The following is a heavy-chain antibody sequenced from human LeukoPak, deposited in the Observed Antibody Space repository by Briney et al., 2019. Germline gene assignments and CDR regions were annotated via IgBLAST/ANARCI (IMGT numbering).Heavy chain of an antibody. V-gene: IGHV4-39*01. Sequence: SETLSLTCTVSGGSISSSSYYWGWIRQPPGKGLEWIGCIYYSGSTYYNPSLKSRVTISVDTSKNQFSLKLSSVTAADTAVYYCARAIFGVVIMYYYYMDVWGKGTTVTVSS. CDR1: GGSISSSSYY. J-gene: IGHJ6*03. D-gene: IGHD3-3*01. CDR3: ARAIFGVVIMYYYYMDV. CDR2: IYYSGST.